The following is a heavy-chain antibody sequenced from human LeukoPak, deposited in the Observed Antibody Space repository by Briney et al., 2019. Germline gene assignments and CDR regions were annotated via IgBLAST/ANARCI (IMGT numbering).Heavy chain of an antibody. V-gene: IGHV3-23*01. CDR3: AISPTYYYDSSGYDYFDY. CDR2: ISGSGGST. D-gene: IGHD3-22*01. CDR1: GFTFSSYA. Sequence: GGSLRLSCAASGFTFSSYAMSWVRQAPGKGLEWVSAISGSGGSTYYADSVKGRFTISRDNSKNTLYLQMNSLRAEDTAVYYCAISPTYYYDSSGYDYFDYWGQGTLVTVSS. J-gene: IGHJ4*02.